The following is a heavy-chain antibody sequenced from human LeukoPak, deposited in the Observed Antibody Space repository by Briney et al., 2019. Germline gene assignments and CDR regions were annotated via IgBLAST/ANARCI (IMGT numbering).Heavy chain of an antibody. CDR1: GFTFSSYG. V-gene: IGHV3-30*18. Sequence: PGGSLRLSCAASGFTFSSYGMHWVRQAPGKGLEWVAVISYDGSNKYYADSVKGRFTISRDNSKNTLYLQMNSLRAEDTAVYYCAKPPSSIAARSGFDYWGQGTLVTVSS. CDR3: AKPPSSIAARSGFDY. CDR2: ISYDGSNK. J-gene: IGHJ4*02. D-gene: IGHD6-6*01.